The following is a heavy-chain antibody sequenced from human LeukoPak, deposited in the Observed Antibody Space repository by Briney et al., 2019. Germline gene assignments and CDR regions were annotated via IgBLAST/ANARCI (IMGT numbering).Heavy chain of an antibody. D-gene: IGHD5-18*01. CDR2: VSDSSDV. J-gene: IGHJ4*02. V-gene: IGHV3-69-1*01. Sequence: AGGSLRLSCAASGFTFSNYAMNWVRQAPGKGLEWVSTVSDSSDVHYSDSVKGRFTISRDNARNSLYLQMNSLRDEDTAVYYCARDGLHTAHFDYWGQGTLVTVSS. CDR1: GFTFSNYA. CDR3: ARDGLHTAHFDY.